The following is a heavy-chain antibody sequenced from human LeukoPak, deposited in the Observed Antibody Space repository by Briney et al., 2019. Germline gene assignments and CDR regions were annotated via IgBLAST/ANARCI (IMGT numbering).Heavy chain of an antibody. CDR3: ARHGPISAPGLRWFDP. Sequence: SETLSLTCTVSGGSINNYYWSWIRQSPGKGLEWIGYFYNSGSKYYNPSLKSRVTISVDMSKNQFSLKLSSVTAADTAVYYCARHGPISAPGLRWFDPWGQGALVTVSS. CDR2: FYNSGSK. J-gene: IGHJ5*02. V-gene: IGHV4-4*08. CDR1: GGSINNYY. D-gene: IGHD2/OR15-2a*01.